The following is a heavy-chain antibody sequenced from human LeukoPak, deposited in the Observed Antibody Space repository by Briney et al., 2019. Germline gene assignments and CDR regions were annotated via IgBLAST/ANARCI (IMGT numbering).Heavy chain of an antibody. CDR2: MHSDGTNK. J-gene: IGHJ4*02. CDR1: TLTISMYA. CDR3: AKGATGD. V-gene: IGHV3-30*02. Sequence: PGGSLSLSCAVSTLTISMYAIGWVRQAPGKGLEWVTFMHSDGTNKYYADSVKGRFTVSRDNSKNTLSVQMDSLRSEDTAVYDCAKGATGDCGQGTLVTVSS. D-gene: IGHD1-26*01.